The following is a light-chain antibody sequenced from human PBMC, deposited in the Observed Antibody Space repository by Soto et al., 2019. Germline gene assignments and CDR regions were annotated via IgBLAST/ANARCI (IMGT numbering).Light chain of an antibody. CDR3: HQRSDGTPT. J-gene: IGKJ5*01. Sequence: TALTHWACTLSLSPAERATLSCRASQRVXSSYLAWYQQKPGQAPRLLXDGASSSAKGSPASLSGSGSGTAFTLTISSRKPADCEVYFWHQRSDGTPTFGQGTRLDIK. CDR2: GAS. V-gene: IGKV3D-20*02. CDR1: QRVXSSY.